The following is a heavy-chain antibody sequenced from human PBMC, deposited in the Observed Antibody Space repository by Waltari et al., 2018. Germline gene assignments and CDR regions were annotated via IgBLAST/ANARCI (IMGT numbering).Heavy chain of an antibody. D-gene: IGHD6-13*01. V-gene: IGHV1-8*01. CDR3: ARGLDSNSWYGAHF. CDR2: MNPKNGNT. CDR1: GYPFPNYD. J-gene: IGHJ4*02. Sequence: QVLLVQSEAELKTPGASVKDACQASGYPFPNYDINGLRQATGQGLEWVGWMNPKNGNTLYAQKFQGRVTLTRDNSINTAYMELTSLTSDDTGVYYCARGLDSNSWYGAHFWGQGTLVTVAS.